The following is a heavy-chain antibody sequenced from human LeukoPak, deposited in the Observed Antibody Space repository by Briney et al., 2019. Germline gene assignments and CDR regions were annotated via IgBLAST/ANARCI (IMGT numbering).Heavy chain of an antibody. J-gene: IGHJ4*02. CDR1: GLTFNNYW. CDR3: ASWGSDWYNMNS. CDR2: IGLDGSDK. D-gene: IGHD6-19*01. V-gene: IGHV3-7*01. Sequence: GGSLRLSCAASGLTFNNYWMSWLRQAPGKGLEWVAHIGLDGSDKYYVESMKGRFTISRDNAKNSLYLQMNSLGAEDTAVYYCASWGSDWYNMNSWGQGTLVTVSS.